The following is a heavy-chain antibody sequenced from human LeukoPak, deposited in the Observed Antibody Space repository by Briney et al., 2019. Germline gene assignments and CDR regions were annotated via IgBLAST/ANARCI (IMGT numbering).Heavy chain of an antibody. CDR1: GGTFSSYV. J-gene: IGHJ4*02. CDR2: INPSGGST. D-gene: IGHD3-22*01. Sequence: ASVKVSCKASGGTFSSYVLSWVRQAPGQGLEWMGIINPSGGSTSYAQKFQGRVTMTRDMSTSTVYMELGSLRSEDTALYYCARGVHVRVYDSNPHYGHYWGQGTLVTVSS. CDR3: ARGVHVRVYDSNPHYGHY. V-gene: IGHV1-46*01.